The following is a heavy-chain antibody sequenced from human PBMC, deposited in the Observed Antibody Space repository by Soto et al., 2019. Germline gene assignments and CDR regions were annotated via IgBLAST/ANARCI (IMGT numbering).Heavy chain of an antibody. D-gene: IGHD3-9*01. J-gene: IGHJ4*02. V-gene: IGHV3-48*02. CDR1: GFTFSSYS. Sequence: GGSLRLSCAASGFTFSSYSMNWVRQAPGKGLEWVSYISSSSTIYYADSVKGRFTISRDNAKNSLYLQMNSLRDEDTAVYYCARRYDILTGYYTPRVYFDYWGQGTLVTVSS. CDR3: ARRYDILTGYYTPRVYFDY. CDR2: ISSSSTI.